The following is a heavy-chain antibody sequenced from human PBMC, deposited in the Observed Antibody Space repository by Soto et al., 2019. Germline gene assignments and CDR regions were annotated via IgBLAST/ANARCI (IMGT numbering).Heavy chain of an antibody. CDR3: ASSLSWIFGPST. Sequence: PGGSLRLSCAASGFTFSSYSMNWVRQAPGKGLEWVSYISSSSSTIYYADSVKGRFTISRDNAKNSLYLQMNSLRDEDTAVYYCASSLSWIFGPSTWGQGTLVTVSS. D-gene: IGHD3-3*01. CDR2: ISSSSSTI. CDR1: GFTFSSYS. V-gene: IGHV3-48*02. J-gene: IGHJ5*02.